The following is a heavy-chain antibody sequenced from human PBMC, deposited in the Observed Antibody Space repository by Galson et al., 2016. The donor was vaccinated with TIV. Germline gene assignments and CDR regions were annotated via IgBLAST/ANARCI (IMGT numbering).Heavy chain of an antibody. V-gene: IGHV4-38-2*01. CDR2: FYDSGSTS. Sequence: SETLSLTCGVSGYSISSVYYWGWIRQPPGRGLEWIGSFYDSGSTSYYKSSLRSRVAISVDTAKNQFSLRLTSVTAADTAIYYCAKMTRTSGPDSEYYFDRWGQGLLVSVAS. CDR1: GYSISSVYY. J-gene: IGHJ4*02. D-gene: IGHD1-1*01. CDR3: AKMTRTSGPDSEYYFDR.